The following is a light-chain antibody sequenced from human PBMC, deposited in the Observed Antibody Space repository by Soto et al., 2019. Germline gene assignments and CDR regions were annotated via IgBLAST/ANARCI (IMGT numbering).Light chain of an antibody. Sequence: EIVMTQSPATLSVSPGERATLSCRASQSVSSNLAWYQQKPGQAPRLLIYGASTRATGIPARFSGSGSGTEFTLTISSLQSEDFALYYCQQYNNWPPMYTFGQGTKLEIK. CDR1: QSVSSN. CDR3: QQYNNWPPMYT. CDR2: GAS. J-gene: IGKJ2*01. V-gene: IGKV3-15*01.